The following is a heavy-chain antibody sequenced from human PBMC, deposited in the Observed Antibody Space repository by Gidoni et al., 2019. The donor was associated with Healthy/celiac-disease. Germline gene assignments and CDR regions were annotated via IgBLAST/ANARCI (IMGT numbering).Heavy chain of an antibody. V-gene: IGHV1-69*01. D-gene: IGHD2-2*01. CDR2: IIPIFGTA. J-gene: IGHJ6*02. Sequence: QVQLVQSGAEVKKPGSSVKVSCKASGGTFSSYAISWVRQAPGQGLEWMGGIIPIFGTANYAQKFQGRVTITADESTSTAYMELSSLRSEDTAVYYCARELGYCSSTSCYHYYYGMDVWGQGTTVTVSS. CDR1: GGTFSSYA. CDR3: ARELGYCSSTSCYHYYYGMDV.